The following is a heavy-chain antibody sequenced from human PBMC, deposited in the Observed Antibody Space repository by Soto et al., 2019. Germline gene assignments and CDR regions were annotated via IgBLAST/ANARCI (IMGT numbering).Heavy chain of an antibody. CDR2: IYYSGST. CDR1: GGSISSSSYY. V-gene: IGHV4-39*01. D-gene: IGHD6-6*01. CDR3: ARSGSSSNVGRRTGWFYFDY. Sequence: QLQLQESGPGLVKPSETLSLTCTVSGGSISSSSYYWGWIRQPPGKGLEWIGSIYYSGSTYYNPSRKSRVTISVDTSKNQFSLKLSSVTASDTAVYYCARSGSSSNVGRRTGWFYFDYWGQGTLVTVSS. J-gene: IGHJ4*02.